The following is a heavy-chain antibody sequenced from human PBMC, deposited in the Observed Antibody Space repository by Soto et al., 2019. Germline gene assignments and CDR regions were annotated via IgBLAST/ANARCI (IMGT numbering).Heavy chain of an antibody. Sequence: GGSLRLSCAASGFTFSSYGMYWVRQAPGKGLEWVAAISYDGSNNYHADSVKGRFTISRDNSKNTLYLQLNSLRTENTAVYYCAKDIVKYTYGACDYWGQGVLVTVSS. D-gene: IGHD5-18*01. V-gene: IGHV3-30*18. CDR2: ISYDGSNN. CDR1: GFTFSSYG. CDR3: AKDIVKYTYGACDY. J-gene: IGHJ4*02.